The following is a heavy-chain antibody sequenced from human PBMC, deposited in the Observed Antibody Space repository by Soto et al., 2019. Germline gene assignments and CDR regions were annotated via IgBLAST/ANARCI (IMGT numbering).Heavy chain of an antibody. CDR3: ARHVREYQLLSPFDY. V-gene: IGHV5-51*01. D-gene: IGHD2-2*01. J-gene: IGHJ4*02. CDR2: IYPGDSDT. Sequence: GESLKISCKGSGYSFTSYWIGWVRQMPGKGLEWMGIIYPGDSDTRYSPSFQGQVTISADKSISTAYLQWSSLKASDTAMYYCARHVREYQLLSPFDYWGQGTLVTVSS. CDR1: GYSFTSYW.